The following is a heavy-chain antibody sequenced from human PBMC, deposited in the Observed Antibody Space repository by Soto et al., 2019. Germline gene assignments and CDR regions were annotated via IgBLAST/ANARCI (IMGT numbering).Heavy chain of an antibody. CDR2: IWYDGSNK. CDR3: ARDQSRLMTLYYYDSSGSL. V-gene: IGHV3-33*01. Sequence: PGGSLRLSCAASGFTFSSYGMHWVRQAPGKGLEWVAVIWYDGSNKYYADSVKGRFTISRDNSKNTLYLQMNSLRAEDTAVYYCARDQSRLMTLYYYDSSGSLWGQGTLVTVSS. CDR1: GFTFSSYG. J-gene: IGHJ4*02. D-gene: IGHD3-22*01.